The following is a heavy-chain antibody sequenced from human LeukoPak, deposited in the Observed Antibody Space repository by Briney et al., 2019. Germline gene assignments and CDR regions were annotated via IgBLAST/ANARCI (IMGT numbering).Heavy chain of an antibody. CDR3: ARDKYGDYVVY. CDR1: GFTFSSYG. Sequence: GGSLRLSCAASGFTFSSYGMHWVRQAPGKGLEWVAVISYDGSNKYYADSVKGRFTISRDNSKNTLYLQMNSLRAEDTAVYYCARDKYGDYVVYWGQGTLVTVSS. J-gene: IGHJ4*02. CDR2: ISYDGSNK. V-gene: IGHV3-30*03. D-gene: IGHD4-17*01.